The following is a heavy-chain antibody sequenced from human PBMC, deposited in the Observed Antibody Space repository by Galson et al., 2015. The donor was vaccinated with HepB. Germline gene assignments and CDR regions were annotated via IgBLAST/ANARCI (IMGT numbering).Heavy chain of an antibody. D-gene: IGHD5-18*01. Sequence: SVKVSCKASGGTFSSYAISWVRQAPGQGLEWMGIINPSGGTTSYAQKFQGRVTMTRDTSTSTVYMDLSSLRSEDTAVYYCARDVDTTMVFDAFDIWGQGTMVTVSS. CDR1: GGTFSSYA. CDR3: ARDVDTTMVFDAFDI. CDR2: INPSGGTT. J-gene: IGHJ3*02. V-gene: IGHV1-46*01.